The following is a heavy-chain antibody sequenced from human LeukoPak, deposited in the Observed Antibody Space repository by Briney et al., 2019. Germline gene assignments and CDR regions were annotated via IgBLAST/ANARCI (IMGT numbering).Heavy chain of an antibody. D-gene: IGHD3/OR15-3a*01. J-gene: IGHJ6*03. Sequence: PSETLSLTCTVSGGSINSSSYYWGWIRQPPGKGLEWIGSKYYSGTTYYSPSLKSRVTISMDTSKNQFSLKLSSVTAADTAVYYCARVTLDFYRGYYYMDVWGKGTTVTVSS. V-gene: IGHV4-39*07. CDR1: GGSINSSSYY. CDR3: ARVTLDFYRGYYYMDV. CDR2: KYYSGTT.